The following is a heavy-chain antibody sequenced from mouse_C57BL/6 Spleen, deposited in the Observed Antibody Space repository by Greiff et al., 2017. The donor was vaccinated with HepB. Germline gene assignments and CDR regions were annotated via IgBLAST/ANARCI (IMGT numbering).Heavy chain of an antibody. CDR2: IRNKANGYTT. J-gene: IGHJ3*01. CDR3: ARSGTGGFAY. V-gene: IGHV7-3*01. CDR1: GFTFTDYY. D-gene: IGHD3-3*01. Sequence: EVQLVESGGGLVQPGGSLSLSCAASGFTFTDYYMSWVRQPPGKALEWLGFIRNKANGYTTEYSASVKGRFTISRDNSQSILYLQMNALRAEDSATYYCARSGTGGFAYWGQGTLVTVAA.